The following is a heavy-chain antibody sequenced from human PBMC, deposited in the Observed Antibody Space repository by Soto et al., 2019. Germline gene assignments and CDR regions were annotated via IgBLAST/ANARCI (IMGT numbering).Heavy chain of an antibody. CDR3: GRCRTDSYAMDV. D-gene: IGHD5-18*01. V-gene: IGHV1-18*01. CDR2: ISPYNGRT. CDR1: GYSFTSYG. Sequence: QVHLVQSGSDVEKPGASVKVSCKASGYSFTSYGIGWVRQVTGQGPEWMGWISPYNGRTNYAQSVKGRVVMTTDISTNTVYLELLSLRSDDSAIYYCGRCRTDSYAMDVWGQGTTVTVSS. J-gene: IGHJ6*02.